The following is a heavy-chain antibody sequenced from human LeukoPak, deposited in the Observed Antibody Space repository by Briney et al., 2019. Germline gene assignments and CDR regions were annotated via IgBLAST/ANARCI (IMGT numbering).Heavy chain of an antibody. V-gene: IGHV3-9*03. CDR2: ISWNSGSI. CDR3: AKDMSTAMVTRGFDY. J-gene: IGHJ4*02. D-gene: IGHD5-18*01. Sequence: PGGSLRLSCAASGFTFSTYWMSWVRQAPGKGLEWVSGISWNSGSIGYADSVKGRFTISRDNAKNSLYLQMNSLRAEDMALYYCAKDMSTAMVTRGFDYWGQGTLVTVSS. CDR1: GFTFSTYW.